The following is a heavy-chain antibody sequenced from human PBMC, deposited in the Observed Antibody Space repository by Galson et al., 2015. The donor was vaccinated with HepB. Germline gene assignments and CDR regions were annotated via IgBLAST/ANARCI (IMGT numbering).Heavy chain of an antibody. Sequence: SLRLSCAASGFFFDEYTMHWVRQGPGKGLEWVSLISWDGGSAFYADSVQGRFTISRDNSKKSLYLEMISLRIEDTALYYCAKDIKRYYDSGGYPTGYFELWGRGALVTVSS. CDR1: GFFFDEYT. D-gene: IGHD3-22*01. CDR3: AKDIKRYYDSGGYPTGYFEL. J-gene: IGHJ2*01. CDR2: ISWDGGSA. V-gene: IGHV3-43*01.